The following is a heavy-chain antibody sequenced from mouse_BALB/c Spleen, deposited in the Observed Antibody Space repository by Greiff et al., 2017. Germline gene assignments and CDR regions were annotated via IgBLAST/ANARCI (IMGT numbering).Heavy chain of an antibody. Sequence: EVKLMESGGGLVKPGGSLKLSCAASGFTFSSYAMSWVRQTPEKRLEWVASISSGGSTYYPDSVKGRFTISRDNARNILYLQMSSLRSEDTAMYYCARSHYDYEEFAYWGQGTLVTVSA. CDR3: ARSHYDYEEFAY. V-gene: IGHV5-6-5*01. D-gene: IGHD2-4*01. CDR1: GFTFSSYA. CDR2: ISSGGST. J-gene: IGHJ3*01.